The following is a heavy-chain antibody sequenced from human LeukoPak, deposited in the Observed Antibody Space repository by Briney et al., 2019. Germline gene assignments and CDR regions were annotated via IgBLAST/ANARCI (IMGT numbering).Heavy chain of an antibody. CDR1: GGSISSSSYY. CDR2: IYTSGST. Sequence: TLTLTCTVSGGSISSSSYYWSWIRQPAGKGLEWIGRIYTSGSTNYNPSLKSRVTMSVDTSKNQFSLKLSSVTAADTAVYYCARSSQWAIFGVVNNWFDPWGQGTLVTVSS. D-gene: IGHD3-3*01. J-gene: IGHJ5*02. V-gene: IGHV4-61*02. CDR3: ARSSQWAIFGVVNNWFDP.